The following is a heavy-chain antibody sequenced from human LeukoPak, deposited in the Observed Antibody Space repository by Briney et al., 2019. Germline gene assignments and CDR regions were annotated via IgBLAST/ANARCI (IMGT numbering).Heavy chain of an antibody. CDR2: ISSSSSYI. Sequence: PGGSLRLSCAASGFTFSSYSMNWVRQAPGKGLEWVSSISSSSSYIYYADSVKGRFTISRDNSKNSLYLQMNSLRAEDTAVYYCARGAEDDIVVVPAAPDWFDPWGQGTLVTVSS. CDR3: ARGAEDDIVVVPAAPDWFDP. D-gene: IGHD2-2*01. CDR1: GFTFSSYS. V-gene: IGHV3-21*01. J-gene: IGHJ5*02.